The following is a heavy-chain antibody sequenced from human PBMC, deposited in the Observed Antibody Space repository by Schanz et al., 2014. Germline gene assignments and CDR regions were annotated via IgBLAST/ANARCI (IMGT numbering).Heavy chain of an antibody. CDR3: ARDHVATTDYDYFFYYLDV. D-gene: IGHD1-1*01. J-gene: IGHJ6*03. CDR1: GGTFNSYT. Sequence: QVQLVQSGAEVKKPGSSMKVSCKASGGTFNSYTINWVRQAPGQGLEWMGRIIPILGIANYAQKFQGRVTITADRSTSTAYMELRSLRYDDTAVYYCARDHVATTDYDYFFYYLDVWATGITVIVSS. V-gene: IGHV1-69*08. CDR2: IIPILGIA.